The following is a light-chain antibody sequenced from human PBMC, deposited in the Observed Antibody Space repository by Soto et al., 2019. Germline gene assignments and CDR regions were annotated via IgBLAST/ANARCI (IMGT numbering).Light chain of an antibody. CDR2: KAS. V-gene: IGKV1-5*03. Sequence: DIQMTQSPSTLSASVGDRVTITCRASQSISSWLAWYQQKPGKAPKLLIYKASSLESGVPSRFSGSRSGTEFTLTISSLQPDDFATYYCQQYTSWTFGQGTTVEIK. CDR3: QQYTSWT. CDR1: QSISSW. J-gene: IGKJ1*01.